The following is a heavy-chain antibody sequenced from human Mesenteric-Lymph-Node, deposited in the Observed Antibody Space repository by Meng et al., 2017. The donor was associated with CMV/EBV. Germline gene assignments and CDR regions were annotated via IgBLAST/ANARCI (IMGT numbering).Heavy chain of an antibody. CDR3: ARGRGYDFWSGYYTVFDY. Sequence: SETLSLTCAVYGGSFSGYYWSWIRQPPGKGLEWIREINHSGSTNYNPSLKSRVTISVDTSKNQFSLKLSSVTAADTAVYYCARGRGYDFWSGYYTVFDYWGQGTLVNRLL. D-gene: IGHD3-3*01. CDR2: INHSGST. V-gene: IGHV4-34*01. J-gene: IGHJ4*02. CDR1: GGSFSGYY.